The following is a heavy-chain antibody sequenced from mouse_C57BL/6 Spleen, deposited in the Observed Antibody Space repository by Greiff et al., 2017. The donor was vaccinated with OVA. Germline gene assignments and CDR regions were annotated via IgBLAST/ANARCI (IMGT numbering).Heavy chain of an antibody. CDR1: GFTFSNYW. Sequence: EVKLEESEGCLVQPGGSMKLSCVASGFTFSNYWMNWFRQSPERGLEWVAQIRLKSHNFTTHYAESVKGRFTISRDDSKSSVYLQMNNLRAEDTGIYYCTAVVATDFNYWGQGTTLTVSS. CDR3: TAVVATDFNY. CDR2: IRLKSHNFTT. V-gene: IGHV6-3*01. J-gene: IGHJ2*01. D-gene: IGHD1-1*01.